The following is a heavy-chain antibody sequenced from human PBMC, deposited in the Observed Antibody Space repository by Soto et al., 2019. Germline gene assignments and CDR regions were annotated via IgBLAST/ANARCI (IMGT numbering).Heavy chain of an antibody. Sequence: QVQLQESGPGLVKPSGTLSLTCAVSGASISDNWWSWVRQPPGKGLERIGEIYHSGTTTYNPSLKSRVIISVDKSASQISLTLNSVTAADTAIYYCARHVAVPRTRGFDYWGQGTPVTVSS. D-gene: IGHD2-15*01. J-gene: IGHJ4*02. CDR2: IYHSGTT. CDR3: ARHVAVPRTRGFDY. V-gene: IGHV4-4*02. CDR1: GASISDNW.